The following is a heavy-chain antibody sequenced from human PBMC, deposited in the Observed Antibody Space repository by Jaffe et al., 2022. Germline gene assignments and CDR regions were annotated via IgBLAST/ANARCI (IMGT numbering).Heavy chain of an antibody. D-gene: IGHD5-12*01. V-gene: IGHV4-59*01. J-gene: IGHJ6*03. Sequence: QVQLQESGPGLVKPSETLSLTCTVSGGSISSYYWSWIRQPPGKGLEWIGYIYYSGSTNYNPSLKSRVTISVDTSKNQFSLKLSSVTAADTAVYYCARGEWLQSRDYYYYYMDVWGKGTTVTVSS. CDR1: GGSISSYY. CDR2: IYYSGST. CDR3: ARGEWLQSRDYYYYYMDV.